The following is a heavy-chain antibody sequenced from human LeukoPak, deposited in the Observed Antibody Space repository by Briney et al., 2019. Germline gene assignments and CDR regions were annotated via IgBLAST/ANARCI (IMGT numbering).Heavy chain of an antibody. J-gene: IGHJ4*02. CDR1: GFTFSNYW. CDR2: INSDGSST. D-gene: IGHD2-15*01. CDR3: ARDPGYCSGGSCYPY. V-gene: IGHV3-74*01. Sequence: GGSLRLSCAASGFTFSNYWMHWVRQAPGKGLVWVSRINSDGSSTSYADSVKGRFTISRDNAKNTLYLQMNSLRAEDTAVYYCARDPGYCSGGSCYPYWGQGTLVTVSS.